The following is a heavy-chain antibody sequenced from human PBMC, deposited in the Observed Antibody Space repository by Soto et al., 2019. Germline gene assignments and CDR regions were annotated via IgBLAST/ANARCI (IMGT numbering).Heavy chain of an antibody. Sequence: QITLKESGPTLVKPTQTLTLTCTFSGFSLSTSVVGVGWIRQPPGKALEWLALIYWDDDKRYSPSLKSRLTITKDTSKNQVVLTMSNMDPVDTATYYCAHSKKGLLDHIDSCDIWGQGTMVTVSS. CDR1: GFSLSTSVVG. D-gene: IGHD1-1*01. V-gene: IGHV2-5*02. CDR2: IYWDDDK. J-gene: IGHJ3*02. CDR3: AHSKKGLLDHIDSCDI.